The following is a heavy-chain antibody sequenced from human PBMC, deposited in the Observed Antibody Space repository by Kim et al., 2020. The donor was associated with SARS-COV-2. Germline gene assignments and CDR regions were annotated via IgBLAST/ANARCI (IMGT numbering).Heavy chain of an antibody. D-gene: IGHD6-6*01. CDR1: GFTFNEYW. CDR2: INSDGNNT. Sequence: GGSLRLSCAASGFTFNEYWMNWVRQAPGKGLVWVSHINSDGNNTMYVDSVKGRFTISRDNAKNTLYLQMISLRAEDTAVYFCVRYTSSSLEGFDYWGQGTLVTVSS. CDR3: VRYTSSSLEGFDY. V-gene: IGHV3-74*03. J-gene: IGHJ4*02.